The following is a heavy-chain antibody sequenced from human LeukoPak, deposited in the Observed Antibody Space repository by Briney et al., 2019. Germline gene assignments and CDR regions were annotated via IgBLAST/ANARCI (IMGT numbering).Heavy chain of an antibody. J-gene: IGHJ4*02. V-gene: IGHV3-23*01. CDR2: ISGSGGST. CDR1: GFTFSSCA. D-gene: IGHD3-22*01. CDR3: ARDQSGGYKGYFDY. Sequence: GGSLRLSCAASGFTFSSCAMSWVRQAPGRGLEWVSVISGSGGSTYYADSVKGRFTISRDNFKNTLYLQMNSLRAEDTAVYYCARDQSGGYKGYFDYWGQGTLVTVSS.